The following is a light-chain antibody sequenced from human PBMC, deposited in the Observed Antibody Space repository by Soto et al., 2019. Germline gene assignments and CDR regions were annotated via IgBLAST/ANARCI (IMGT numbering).Light chain of an antibody. CDR1: QVVSGDY. CDR2: AAF. V-gene: IGKV3-20*01. CDR3: HQYGRTLQT. Sequence: VLTQSPATLYLSPGEGATLSCRASQVVSGDYLAWYQQKPGQAPRLLIHAAFNRASGIPNRFSGRGSGTDFTHTISRLEPEDFAVYYCHQYGRTLQTFGPGTKVH. J-gene: IGKJ3*01.